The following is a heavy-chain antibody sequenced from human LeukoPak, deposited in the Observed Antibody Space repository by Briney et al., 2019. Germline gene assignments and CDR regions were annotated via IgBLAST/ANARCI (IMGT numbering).Heavy chain of an antibody. CDR1: GYSISSGYY. V-gene: IGHV4-38-2*02. J-gene: IGHJ4*02. CDR3: AREGGYCSGGSCHRHFDY. CDR2: ICHSGST. D-gene: IGHD2-15*01. Sequence: PSETLSLTCAVSGYSISSGYYWGRIRQPPGKGLEWIGSICHSGSTYYNPSLKSRVTIAVDTSKNQFSLKLSSVTAADTAVYYCAREGGYCSGGSCHRHFDYWGQGTLVTVSS.